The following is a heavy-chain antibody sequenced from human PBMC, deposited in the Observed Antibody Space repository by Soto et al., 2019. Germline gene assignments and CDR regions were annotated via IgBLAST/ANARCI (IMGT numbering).Heavy chain of an antibody. CDR2: MSYDGIKK. CDR3: AKVIDRAGYNNGVD. D-gene: IGHD4-4*01. V-gene: IGHV3-30*18. J-gene: IGHJ4*02. CDR1: GFTLSSYG. Sequence: QVQLVESGGGVVQPGRSLRLSCAASGFTLSSYGMHWVRQAPGKGLEWVAGMSYDGIKKDFPESVKGRFTISRDSSKNTLYLKVTRLRHEDTAVYYCAKVIDRAGYNNGVDWGQGTLVTVSS.